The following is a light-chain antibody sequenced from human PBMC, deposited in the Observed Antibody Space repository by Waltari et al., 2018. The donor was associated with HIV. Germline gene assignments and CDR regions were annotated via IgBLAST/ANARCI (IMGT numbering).Light chain of an antibody. V-gene: IGKV1-NL1*01. CDR3: QQYYGVPLT. J-gene: IGKJ4*01. Sequence: DIQMTQSPSSLSASVGDTVSITCRASQDISNSVSWFQQQPGKVPKLLVHGAFILQRGVPSRFRGSGSGTDYTLTISSLQAEDFATYFCQQYYGVPLTFGGGTRVDI. CDR1: QDISNS. CDR2: GAF.